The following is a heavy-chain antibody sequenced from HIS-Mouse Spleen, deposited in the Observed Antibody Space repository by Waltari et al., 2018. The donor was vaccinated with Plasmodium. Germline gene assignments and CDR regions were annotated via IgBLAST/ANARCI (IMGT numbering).Heavy chain of an antibody. D-gene: IGHD6-13*01. CDR2: IKQDGSEK. Sequence: EVQLVQSGGGLVQPGGSLRLSCAASGFTFSRYWMRWVRQAPGKGLEGVAKIKQDGSEKYYVDSVKGRFTISRDNAKNSLYLQMNSLRAEDTAVYYCASSWYWYFDLWGRGTLVTVSS. J-gene: IGHJ2*01. CDR1: GFTFSRYW. CDR3: ASSWYWYFDL. V-gene: IGHV3-7*01.